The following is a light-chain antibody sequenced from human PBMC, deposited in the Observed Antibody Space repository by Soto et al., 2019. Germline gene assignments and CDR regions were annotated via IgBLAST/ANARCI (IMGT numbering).Light chain of an antibody. CDR1: QGIGDT. CDR3: QHYVNWPLT. V-gene: IGKV3-15*01. J-gene: IGKJ4*01. CDR2: DTS. Sequence: VMTKAPATLSLSPGEGATLSCRASQGIGDTLAWYQQKPGQTPRLLIYDTSTRAPAVPARFSGSRSGAEFTLTISSLQSEDFAVYYCQHYVNWPLTVGGGTKV.